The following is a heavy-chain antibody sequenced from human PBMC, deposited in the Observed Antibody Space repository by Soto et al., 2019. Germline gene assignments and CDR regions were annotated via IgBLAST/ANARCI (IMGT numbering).Heavy chain of an antibody. V-gene: IGHV3-64*01. CDR1: GFTFSSYD. D-gene: IGHD1-7*01. Sequence: EVQLAESGGGMVQPGGSLRLSCVASGFTFSSYDMHWVRQAPGKGLEYVSSISSNGGTTYYGNSVKGRFTISRDNSKNTLELQKGSLRAEDMAVYYCVRRVSGNYDYWGQGTLVTVSS. CDR3: VRRVSGNYDY. CDR2: ISSNGGTT. J-gene: IGHJ4*02.